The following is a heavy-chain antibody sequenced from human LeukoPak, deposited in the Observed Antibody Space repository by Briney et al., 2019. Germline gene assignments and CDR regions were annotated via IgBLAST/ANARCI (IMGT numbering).Heavy chain of an antibody. J-gene: IGHJ3*02. CDR2: MYSGGST. CDR1: GFTVSNNY. CDR3: RRGYDASAGPGALDI. Sequence: PGGSLRLSCAASGFTVSNNYMSWGRQAPGKGLEWVSVMYSGGSTNYADSVKGRFIISRDDSKNTLDLQMNSLKAEDTAVYYCRRGYDASAGPGALDIWGQGTMVTVSS. V-gene: IGHV3-53*01. D-gene: IGHD5-12*01.